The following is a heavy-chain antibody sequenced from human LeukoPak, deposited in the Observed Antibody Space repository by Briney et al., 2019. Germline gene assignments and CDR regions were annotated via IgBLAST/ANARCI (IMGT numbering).Heavy chain of an antibody. D-gene: IGHD6-13*01. CDR1: GYTLTELS. CDR3: ARGDSSSWYFLFFDY. V-gene: IGHV1-24*01. Sequence: ASVKVSCKVSGYTLTELSMHWVRQAPGKGLEWMGGFDPEDGETIYAQKFQGRVTMTEDTSTDTAYMELSSLRSEDTAVYYCARGDSSSWYFLFFDYWGQGTLVTASS. CDR2: FDPEDGET. J-gene: IGHJ4*02.